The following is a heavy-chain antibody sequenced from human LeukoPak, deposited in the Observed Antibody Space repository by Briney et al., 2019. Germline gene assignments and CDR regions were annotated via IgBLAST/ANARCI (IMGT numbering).Heavy chain of an antibody. CDR2: MNPNSGNT. Sequence: ASVKVSCKTSGYTFPSRGISWVRQAPGQGLEWMGWMNPNSGNTGYAQRLQGRVTMTRNTSISTAYMELSSLRSEDTAVYYCARGSYYYDEGWFDPWGQGTLVTVSS. D-gene: IGHD3-22*01. J-gene: IGHJ5*02. CDR3: ARGSYYYDEGWFDP. V-gene: IGHV1-8*01. CDR1: GYTFPSRG.